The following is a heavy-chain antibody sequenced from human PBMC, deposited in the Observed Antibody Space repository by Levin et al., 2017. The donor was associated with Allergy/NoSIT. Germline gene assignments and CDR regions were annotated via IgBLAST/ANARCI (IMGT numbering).Heavy chain of an antibody. CDR1: GFTFISYA. J-gene: IGHJ4*02. CDR3: ARTLGTRSNFDY. CDR2: ISYDGSNK. V-gene: IGHV3-30-3*01. Sequence: SCAASGFTFISYAMHWVRRAPGKGLEWVALISYDGSNKYYADSVKGRFTISRDNAKNTLYLQMDSLRPEDTAIYHCARTLGTRSNFDYWGQGTLVTVSS. D-gene: IGHD2-8*01.